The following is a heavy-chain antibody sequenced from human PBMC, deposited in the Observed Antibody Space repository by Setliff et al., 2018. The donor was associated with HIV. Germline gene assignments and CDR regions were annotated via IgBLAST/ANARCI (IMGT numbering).Heavy chain of an antibody. V-gene: IGHV5-51*01. Sequence: GESLKISCKDSGYTFSNYCIAWVRQMPGKGLEWMGIIYPGNSDTTYSPSFQGQVTISADKSISTAYQQWSSLKASDTAMYYCAKHLSPGSGWYSKARGMDVWGQGTTVTVSS. CDR2: IYPGNSDT. CDR3: AKHLSPGSGWYSKARGMDV. D-gene: IGHD6-19*01. J-gene: IGHJ6*02. CDR1: GYTFSNYC.